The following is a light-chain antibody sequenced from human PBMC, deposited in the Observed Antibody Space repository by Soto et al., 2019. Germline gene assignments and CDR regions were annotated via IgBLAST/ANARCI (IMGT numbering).Light chain of an antibody. J-gene: IGLJ2*01. CDR3: GADHGSGSNFVKV. Sequence: QPVLTKPPSTSASLGASVTLTCTLSSGYSNYKVDWYQQRPGKGPRLLMRVGTGGIVESKGGGIPDRFSVMGSGLNRYLTIKNIQEEDESDYHCGADHGSGSNFVKVFGGGTKVTVL. CDR2: VGTGGIVE. CDR1: SGYSNYK. V-gene: IGLV9-49*03.